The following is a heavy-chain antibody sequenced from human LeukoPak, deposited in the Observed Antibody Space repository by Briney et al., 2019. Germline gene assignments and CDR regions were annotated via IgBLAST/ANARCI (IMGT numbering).Heavy chain of an antibody. CDR3: TTDRPYSSSWPFDY. J-gene: IGHJ4*02. D-gene: IGHD6-13*01. V-gene: IGHV3-73*01. Sequence: GGSLRLSCAAPGFTFSGSAMHWVRQPSGKGLEWVGLIKNKANNYATAYSASVKGRFTISRDDSKKTAYLQMSSLKTEDTAVYYCTTDRPYSSSWPFDYWGQGTLVTVSS. CDR2: IKNKANNYAT. CDR1: GFTFSGSA.